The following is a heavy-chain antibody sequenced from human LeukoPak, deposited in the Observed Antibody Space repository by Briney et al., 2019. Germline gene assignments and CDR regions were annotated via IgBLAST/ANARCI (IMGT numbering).Heavy chain of an antibody. CDR3: ARDAWSVRSYFDY. CDR1: GFTFTSSS. CDR2: ISYDIYSK. V-gene: IGHV3-30*04. D-gene: IGHD2-8*01. Sequence: PGGSLRLSCAASGFTFTSSSMHWVRQAPGKGLEWVAVISYDIYSKYYADSVRGRFTISRDNSEKTLYLQMNSLRGEDTAVYYCARDAWSVRSYFDYWAREPWSPSPQ. J-gene: IGHJ4*02.